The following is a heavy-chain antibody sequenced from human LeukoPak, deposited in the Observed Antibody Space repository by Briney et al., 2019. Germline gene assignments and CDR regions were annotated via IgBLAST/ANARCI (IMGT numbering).Heavy chain of an antibody. CDR3: ASGFGSGSYYASEDWCDP. CDR2: IDPSDSYT. J-gene: IGHJ5*02. Sequence: LGEPLMISCKGSGYSFTSYWITWVGQMPGKGLECMGRIDPSDSYTNYSPSLQGHVTISADKSNSTAYLQWSSLKASDTAMYYCASGFGSGSYYASEDWCDPWGQGTLVTVSS. CDR1: GYSFTSYW. D-gene: IGHD3-10*01. V-gene: IGHV5-10-1*01.